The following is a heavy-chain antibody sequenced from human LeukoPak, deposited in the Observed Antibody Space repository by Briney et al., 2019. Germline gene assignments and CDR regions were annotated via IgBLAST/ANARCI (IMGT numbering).Heavy chain of an antibody. V-gene: IGHV3-48*03. CDR1: GFTFSSYE. J-gene: IGHJ3*02. D-gene: IGHD5-12*01. CDR2: LSRSGINI. CDR3: GRVKEASAFDI. Sequence: GGFLRLSCAASGFTFSSYEMNWVRQAPGKGLEWVSYLSRSGINIYYADSVKGRFTISRDNAKNSLYLQMNSLRAEDTAVYYCGRVKEASAFDIWGQGTMVTVSS.